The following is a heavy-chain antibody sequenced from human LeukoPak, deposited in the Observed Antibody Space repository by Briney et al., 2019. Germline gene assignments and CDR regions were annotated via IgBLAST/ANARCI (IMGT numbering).Heavy chain of an antibody. V-gene: IGHV1-69*04. CDR2: IIPIFGIA. Sequence: SVKVSCTASGGTFSSYAISWVRQAPGQGLGWMGRIIPIFGIANYAQKFQGRDTITADKSTSTAYMELSSLRSEDTAVYYCARGGQQLVPGFDPWGQGTLVTVSS. CDR3: ARGGQQLVPGFDP. D-gene: IGHD6-13*01. J-gene: IGHJ5*02. CDR1: GGTFSSYA.